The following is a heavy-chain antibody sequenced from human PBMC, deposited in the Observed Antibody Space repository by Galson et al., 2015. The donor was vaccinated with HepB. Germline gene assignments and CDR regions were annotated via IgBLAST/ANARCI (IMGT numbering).Heavy chain of an antibody. CDR3: ARDDYSKIFDY. CDR1: GFTFSSYA. D-gene: IGHD4-11*01. J-gene: IGHJ4*02. V-gene: IGHV3-23*01. Sequence: SLRLSCAASGFTFSSYAMSWVRQAPGKGLEWVSAISGSGGSIYYADSVKGRFTISRDNAKNSLYLQMNSLRAEDTAVYYCARDDYSKIFDYWGQGTLVTVSS. CDR2: ISGSGGSI.